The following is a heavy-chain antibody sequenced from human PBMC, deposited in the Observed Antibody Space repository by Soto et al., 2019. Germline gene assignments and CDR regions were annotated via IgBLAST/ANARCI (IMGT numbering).Heavy chain of an antibody. V-gene: IGHV3-23*01. J-gene: IGHJ4*02. D-gene: IGHD2-2*03. CDR1: GFTFSDFA. Sequence: EVQVLESGGGLVQPAGSLRLSCAATGFTFSDFAMSWVRQAPGKGLEWVSRIYGGGNGPHYADSVKGRVTISRDNSKNTSYLQMNSLRAENTAVYYCAKMEGMDPWAYSFDYWGQGTLVTVSS. CDR3: AKMEGMDPWAYSFDY. CDR2: IYGGGNGP.